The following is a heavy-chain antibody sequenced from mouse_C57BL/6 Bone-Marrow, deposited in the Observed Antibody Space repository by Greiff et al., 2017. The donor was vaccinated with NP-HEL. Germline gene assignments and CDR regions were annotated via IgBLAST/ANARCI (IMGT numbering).Heavy chain of an antibody. CDR3: TREGIYYGNPFAMDY. D-gene: IGHD2-1*01. V-gene: IGHV1-15*01. CDR2: IDPETGGT. CDR1: GYTFTDYE. J-gene: IGHJ4*01. Sequence: VQLQQSGAELVRPGASVTLSCKASGYTFTDYEMHWVKQTPVHGLEWIGAIDPETGGTAYNQKFKGKAILTADKSSSTAYMELRSLTSEDSAVYYCTREGIYYGNPFAMDYWGQGTSVTVSS.